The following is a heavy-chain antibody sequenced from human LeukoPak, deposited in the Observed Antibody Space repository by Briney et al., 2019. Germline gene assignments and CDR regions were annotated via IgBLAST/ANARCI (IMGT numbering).Heavy chain of an antibody. D-gene: IGHD4-23*01. Sequence: PSETLSLTCTVSGGSISSSSYCWGWIRQPPGQGLKWIGSIYYSGSTYYNPSLKSRVTILVDTSKNQFSLKLSSVTAADTAVYYCAREGGDYGGNSQFWYFDLWGRGTLVTVSS. CDR1: GGSISSSSYC. J-gene: IGHJ2*01. CDR3: AREGGDYGGNSQFWYFDL. V-gene: IGHV4-39*07. CDR2: IYYSGST.